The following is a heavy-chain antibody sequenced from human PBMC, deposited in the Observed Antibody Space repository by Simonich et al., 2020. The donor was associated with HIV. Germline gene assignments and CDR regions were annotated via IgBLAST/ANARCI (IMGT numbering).Heavy chain of an antibody. J-gene: IGHJ4*02. CDR2: ISYDGSNK. V-gene: IGHV3-30*07. CDR1: GFTFSSYA. D-gene: IGHD3-16*01. CDR3: ASGGSISSVWADDY. Sequence: QVQLVESGGGVVQPGRSLRLSCAASGFTFSSYAMHWVRQAPGKGLEWVAVISYDGSNKYYADSVKGRCTISRDKSKNTLYLQMNSLRAEDTAVYYCASGGSISSVWADDYWGQGTLVTVSS.